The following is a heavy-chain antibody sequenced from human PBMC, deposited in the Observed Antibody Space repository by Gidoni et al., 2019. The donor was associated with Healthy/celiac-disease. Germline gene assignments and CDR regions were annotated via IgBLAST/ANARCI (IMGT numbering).Heavy chain of an antibody. Sequence: QVQPVESGGGMVPPGRSMRLSCAAAGFTVSSYGLHWVRQAPGKGLEWVAVIWYDGSNKYYADSVKGRFTISRDNSKNTLYLQMNSLRAEDTAVYYCARSGIAARPGAFDIWGQGTMVTVSS. CDR1: GFTVSSYG. D-gene: IGHD6-6*01. CDR2: IWYDGSNK. CDR3: ARSGIAARPGAFDI. V-gene: IGHV3-33*01. J-gene: IGHJ3*02.